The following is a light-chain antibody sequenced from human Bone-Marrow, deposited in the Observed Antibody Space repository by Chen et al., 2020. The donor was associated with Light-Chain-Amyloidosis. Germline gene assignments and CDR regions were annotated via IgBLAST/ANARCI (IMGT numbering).Light chain of an antibody. CDR2: EVT. V-gene: IGLV2-14*01. Sequence: QSALTQPASVSGSPGQSITISCTGTSSDVGGDNHVSWYQQHPDKAPKLMIYEVTNRPSWVPDLFARSKYDNTACLTISGHKTEAVAEYFCSSDTITNTLVFGSGTRVTV. CDR3: SSDTITNTLV. J-gene: IGLJ1*01. CDR1: SSDVGGDNH.